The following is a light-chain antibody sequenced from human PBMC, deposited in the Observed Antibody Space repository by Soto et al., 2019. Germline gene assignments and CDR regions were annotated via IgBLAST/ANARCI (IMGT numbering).Light chain of an antibody. CDR3: QQSYYIPRS. V-gene: IGKV1-39*01. CDR2: AES. J-gene: IGKJ2*03. CDR1: HNINNY. Sequence: IQMTQSPSSLSASVGDRVTISCRASHNINNYLNWYQQKPGTAPKPLIYAESSLQPGVPSRFNGSRSATDFTLTISSLQPEDSATYYCQQSYYIPRSFGQGTKLQI.